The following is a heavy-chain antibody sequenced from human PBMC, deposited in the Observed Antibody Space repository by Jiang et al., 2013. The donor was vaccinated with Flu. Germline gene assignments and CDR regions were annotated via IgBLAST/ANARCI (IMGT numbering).Heavy chain of an antibody. J-gene: IGHJ1*01. CDR2: ISGSGGRT. D-gene: IGHD6-13*01. V-gene: IGHV3-23*01. CDR3: AKDRVVSSWFPEYFQH. Sequence: SAISGSGGRTYYADSVKGRFTISRDNSKNTLSLQMNSLRAEDTAVYYCAKDRVVSSWFPEYFQHWGQGTLVAVSS.